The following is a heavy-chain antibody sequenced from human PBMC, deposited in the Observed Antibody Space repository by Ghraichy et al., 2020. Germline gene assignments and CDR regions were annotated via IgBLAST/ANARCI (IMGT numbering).Heavy chain of an antibody. D-gene: IGHD3-3*01. CDR3: ARDIRRGTTWSGYLGYYYYYGMDV. Sequence: GESLRLSCAASGFTFSSYWMHWVRQAPGKGLVWVSRINSDGSSTSYADSVKGRFTISRDNAKNTLYLQMNSLRAEDTAVYYCARDIRRGTTWSGYLGYYYYYGMDVWGQGTTVTVSS. V-gene: IGHV3-74*01. CDR1: GFTFSSYW. J-gene: IGHJ6*02. CDR2: INSDGSST.